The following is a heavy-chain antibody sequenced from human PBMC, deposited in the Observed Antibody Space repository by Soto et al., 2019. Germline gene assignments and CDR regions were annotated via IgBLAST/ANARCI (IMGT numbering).Heavy chain of an antibody. Sequence: PSETLSLTCTVSGGSISSYYWSWIRQPPGKGLEWIGYIYYSGSTNYNPSLKSRVTISVDTSKNQFSLKLSSVTDADTAVYYCARDTIFGVVKEGDYYYYGMDVWGQGTTVTVSS. D-gene: IGHD3-3*01. J-gene: IGHJ6*02. CDR3: ARDTIFGVVKEGDYYYYGMDV. CDR1: GGSISSYY. CDR2: IYYSGST. V-gene: IGHV4-59*01.